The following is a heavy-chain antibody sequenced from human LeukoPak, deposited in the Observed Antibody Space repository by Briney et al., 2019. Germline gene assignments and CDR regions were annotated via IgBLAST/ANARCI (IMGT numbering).Heavy chain of an antibody. V-gene: IGHV3-21*01. CDR3: ARSGITMVRGVIKRERRNWFDP. CDR1: GFTFSSYS. CDR2: ISSSSSYI. D-gene: IGHD3-10*01. Sequence: GGSLRLSCAASGFTFSSYSMNWVRQAPGKGLEWVSSISSSSSYIYYADSVKGRFTISRDNAKNSLYLQMSSLRAEDTAVYYCARSGITMVRGVIKRERRNWFDPWGQGTLVTVSS. J-gene: IGHJ5*02.